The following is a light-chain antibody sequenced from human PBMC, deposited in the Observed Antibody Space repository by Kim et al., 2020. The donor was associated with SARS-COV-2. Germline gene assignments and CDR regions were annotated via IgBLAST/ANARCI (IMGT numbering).Light chain of an antibody. V-gene: IGLV3-1*01. J-gene: IGLJ2*01. CDR2: QDN. CDR1: KLGDKY. Sequence: SYELTQPPSVSVSPGQTASITCSGDKLGDKYACWYQQKPGQSPVLVIYQDNKRPSGIPERFSGSNSGNTATLIISGTQAMDEADYYCQAWDSSTSVVFGGGTQLTV. CDR3: QAWDSSTSVV.